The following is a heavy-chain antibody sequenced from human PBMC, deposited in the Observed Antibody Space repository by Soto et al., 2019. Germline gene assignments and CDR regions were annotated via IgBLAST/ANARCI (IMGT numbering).Heavy chain of an antibody. J-gene: IGHJ5*02. V-gene: IGHV3-48*02. CDR2: ISSSSSTI. D-gene: IGHD3-22*01. CDR3: AADPQHYYFRFDA. Sequence: GGSLRLSCAASGFTFSSDGMNWGRQAPGQGLEWVSYISSSSSTIYYADSVKGRFTISRDNAKNTLYLLMNSLRDEDTAVYYCAADPQHYYFRFDAWGQGTLVTVSS. CDR1: GFTFSSDG.